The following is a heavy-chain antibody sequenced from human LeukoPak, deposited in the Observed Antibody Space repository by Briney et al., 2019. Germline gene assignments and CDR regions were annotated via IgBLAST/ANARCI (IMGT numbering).Heavy chain of an antibody. CDR1: GFTFSSYS. J-gene: IGHJ4*02. CDR3: ARGYYYGSGSYFFLDY. CDR2: ISSSSSYI. V-gene: IGHV3-21*01. D-gene: IGHD3-10*01. Sequence: GGSLRLSCAASGFTFSSYSMNWVRQAPGKGLEWVSSISSSSSYIYYADSVKGRFTISRDNAKNSLYLQMNSLRAEDTAVYYCARGYYYGSGSYFFLDYWAREPWSPSPQ.